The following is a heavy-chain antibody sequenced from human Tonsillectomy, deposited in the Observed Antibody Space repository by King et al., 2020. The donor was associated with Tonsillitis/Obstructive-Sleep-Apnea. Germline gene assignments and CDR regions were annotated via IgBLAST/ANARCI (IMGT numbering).Heavy chain of an antibody. J-gene: IGHJ4*02. CDR2: IPSSSSYT. CDR1: GFTFSDYY. D-gene: IGHD2-2*01. V-gene: IGHV3-11*05. Sequence: QLVQSGGGLVKPGGSPRLSCAASGFTFSDYYMTWIRPAPGKGREWVSYIPSSSSYTNYAYSVKGRFTISRDNAKNSLYLQMNSLRAEDTAVYYCARYARAGPDYWGQGTLVTVSS. CDR3: ARYARAGPDY.